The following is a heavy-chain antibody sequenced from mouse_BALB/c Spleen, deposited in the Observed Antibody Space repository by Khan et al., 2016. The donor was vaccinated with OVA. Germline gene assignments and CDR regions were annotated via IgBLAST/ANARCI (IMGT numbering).Heavy chain of an antibody. CDR1: DYTFTDYP. D-gene: IGHD2-3*01. CDR2: VSTSYGNT. Sequence: VQLQESGPELVRPGVSVKISCKGPDYTFTDYPMHWVRQSHVKSLEWIGAVSTSYGNTNYNQKFKGKAIMTVDRSSSTAYMERARLTSEDSAIYYCVRDDGYSLFAYWGQGTLVTVSA. CDR3: VRDDGYSLFAY. V-gene: IGHV1S137*01. J-gene: IGHJ3*01.